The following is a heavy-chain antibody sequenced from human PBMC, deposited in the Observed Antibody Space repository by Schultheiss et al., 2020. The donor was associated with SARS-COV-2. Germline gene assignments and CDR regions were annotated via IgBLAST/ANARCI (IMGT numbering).Heavy chain of an antibody. D-gene: IGHD3-10*01. J-gene: IGHJ5*02. Sequence: GGSLRLSCAACGFTFSSYGMHWVRQAPGKGLEWVAVISYDGSNKYYADSVKGRFTISREDAKNSLYLQMNSLRAGDTAVYYCARDFRATMVRGVIITSVPNCFDPWGQGTLVTVSS. V-gene: IGHV3-30*03. CDR3: ARDFRATMVRGVIITSVPNCFDP. CDR2: ISYDGSNK. CDR1: GFTFSSYG.